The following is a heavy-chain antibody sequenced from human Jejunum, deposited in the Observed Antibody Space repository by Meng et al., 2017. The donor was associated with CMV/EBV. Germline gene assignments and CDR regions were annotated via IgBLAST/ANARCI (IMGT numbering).Heavy chain of an antibody. CDR3: ATGERQWQLLFDC. Sequence: LPFTQTGMSWVRQATGKGLEWVGRIKSKADGEAAEYSASVRGRFTISRDDSENTLYLQMNSLDIEDTGVYYCATGERQWQLLFDCWGQGTLVTVSS. CDR1: LPFTQTG. CDR2: IKSKADGEAA. J-gene: IGHJ4*02. D-gene: IGHD6-19*01. V-gene: IGHV3-15*01.